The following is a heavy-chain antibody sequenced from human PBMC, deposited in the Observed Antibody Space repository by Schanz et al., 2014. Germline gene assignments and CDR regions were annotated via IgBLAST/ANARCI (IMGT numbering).Heavy chain of an antibody. Sequence: EMQLLESGGGLAQPGGSLRLSCAASGFTLSNYAMSWVRQAPGKGLEWVSAISGSGGSTYYADSVRGRFTISRDNSKTTLYLQMNSLRAEDTAVYYCANNWNLDYWGQGTLVTVSS. V-gene: IGHV3-23*01. J-gene: IGHJ4*02. CDR3: ANNWNLDY. CDR2: ISGSGGST. CDR1: GFTLSNYA. D-gene: IGHD1-20*01.